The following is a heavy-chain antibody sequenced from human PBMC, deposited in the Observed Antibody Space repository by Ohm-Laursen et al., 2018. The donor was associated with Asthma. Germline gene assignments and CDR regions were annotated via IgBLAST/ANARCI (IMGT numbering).Heavy chain of an antibody. CDR1: GFTFTTFW. CDR3: ARGAVAGWGEDWFDP. J-gene: IGHJ5*02. Sequence: SLRLSCSASGFTFTTFWMHWVRQGPGKGLVWVSRINSDGSSTSYADSVKGRFTISRDNAKNTLYLQMNSLRAEDTAVYYCARGAVAGWGEDWFDPWGQGTLVTVSS. CDR2: INSDGSST. V-gene: IGHV3-74*01. D-gene: IGHD6-19*01.